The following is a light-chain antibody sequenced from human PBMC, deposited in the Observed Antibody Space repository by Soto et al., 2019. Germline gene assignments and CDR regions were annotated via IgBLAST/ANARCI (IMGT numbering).Light chain of an antibody. CDR2: EGN. V-gene: IGLV6-57*04. Sequence: NFMLTQPHSVSESRGTTVTISCTRSSGSIASNYVQWYQQRPGSVPTTVIYEGNQRPSGVPDRFSGSTDGSSNSASLTISGLQTEDEADYYCQSYDSSTVVFGGGTKVTVL. J-gene: IGLJ2*01. CDR3: QSYDSSTVV. CDR1: SGSIASNY.